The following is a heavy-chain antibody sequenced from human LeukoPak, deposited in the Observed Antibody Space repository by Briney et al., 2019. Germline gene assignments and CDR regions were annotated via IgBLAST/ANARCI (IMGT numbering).Heavy chain of an antibody. V-gene: IGHV4-34*01. J-gene: IGHJ3*02. CDR2: INHSGST. D-gene: IGHD4-17*01. CDR3: ARITVTNDAFDI. CDR1: GGSLSGYY. Sequence: PSETLSLTCAVYGGSLSGYYWSWIRQPPGKGLEWIGEINHSGSTNYNPSLKSRVTISVDTSKNQFSLKLSSVTAADTAVYYCARITVTNDAFDIWGQGTMVTVSS.